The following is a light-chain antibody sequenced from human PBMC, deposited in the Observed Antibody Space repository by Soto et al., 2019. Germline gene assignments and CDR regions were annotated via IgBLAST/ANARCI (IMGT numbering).Light chain of an antibody. CDR2: DAS. Sequence: IVLTQSPATLSVSQAERAALSCRASQSVSSNLAWYQQKPGQAPRLLIYDASNRATGIPAGFSGSGSGTDFTLTISSLEPEDFAVYYCQKRSNWPLTFGGGTKGDIK. CDR3: QKRSNWPLT. CDR1: QSVSSN. J-gene: IGKJ4*01. V-gene: IGKV3-11*01.